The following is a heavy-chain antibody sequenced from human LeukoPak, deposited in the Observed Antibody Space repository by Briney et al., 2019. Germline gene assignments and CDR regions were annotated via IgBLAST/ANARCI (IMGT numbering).Heavy chain of an antibody. D-gene: IGHD2-21*02. CDR1: GFTFSSYW. V-gene: IGHV3-7*01. Sequence: GGSLRLSCAASGFTFSSYWMNWVRQAPGKGLEWVANIKQDGSEKYCVDSVKGRFTISRDNAKNSLYLQMNNLRAEDTAVYYCARTGALVVVTAIDYWGQGTLVTVSS. J-gene: IGHJ4*02. CDR2: IKQDGSEK. CDR3: ARTGALVVVTAIDY.